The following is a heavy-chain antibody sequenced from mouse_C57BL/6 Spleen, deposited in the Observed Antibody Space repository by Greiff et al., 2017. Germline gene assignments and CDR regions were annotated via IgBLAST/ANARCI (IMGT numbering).Heavy chain of an antibody. CDR2: INPNNGGT. D-gene: IGHD4-1*01. CDR3: ARWGNWDFFDY. J-gene: IGHJ2*01. Sequence: EVKLQQSGPELVKPGASVKISCKASGYTFTDYYMNWVKQSHGKSLEWIGDINPNNGGTSYNQKFKGKATLTVDKSSSTAYMELRSLTSEDSAVYYCARWGNWDFFDYWGQGTTLTVSS. V-gene: IGHV1-26*01. CDR1: GYTFTDYY.